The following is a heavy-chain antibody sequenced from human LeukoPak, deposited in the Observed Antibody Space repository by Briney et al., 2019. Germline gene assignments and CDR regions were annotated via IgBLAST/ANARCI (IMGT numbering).Heavy chain of an antibody. J-gene: IGHJ5*02. CDR2: IIPIFGIA. Sequence: SVKVSCKASGGTFSSYAISWVRQAPGQGLEWMGRIIPIFGIANYAQKFQGRVTITADKSTSTAYMELSSLRSEDTAVYYCARDFEDRDYVGPRWFDPWGQGTLVTVSS. CDR1: GGTFSSYA. D-gene: IGHD4-23*01. CDR3: ARDFEDRDYVGPRWFDP. V-gene: IGHV1-69*04.